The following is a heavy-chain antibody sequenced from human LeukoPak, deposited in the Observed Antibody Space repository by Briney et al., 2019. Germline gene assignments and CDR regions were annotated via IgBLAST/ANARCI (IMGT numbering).Heavy chain of an antibody. Sequence: GGSLRLSCAASGFTFSTYAMHWVRQAPGKGLEWVAVISYDGSNTYSADSVKGRFTISRDNARNSLYLQMNSLRAEDTAVYYCARDRNAYDILTGSFDIWGQGTMVTVSS. D-gene: IGHD3-9*01. J-gene: IGHJ3*02. CDR2: ISYDGSNT. CDR1: GFTFSTYA. CDR3: ARDRNAYDILTGSFDI. V-gene: IGHV3-30-3*01.